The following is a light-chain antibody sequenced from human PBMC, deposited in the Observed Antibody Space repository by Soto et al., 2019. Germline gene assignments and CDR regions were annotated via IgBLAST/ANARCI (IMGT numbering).Light chain of an antibody. CDR1: QGIRKD. CDR2: GAK. CDR3: QQCHATPLT. J-gene: IGKJ5*01. V-gene: IGKV1-39*01. Sequence: IQMTQSPSSLSASVGDRVTMTCRASQGIRKDLAWYQQKPGKAPNLLIFGAKTLQSGVPSRFSGSGYGTDFTLTITTLQPEDVGIYYCQQCHATPLTFGQGTRLEIK.